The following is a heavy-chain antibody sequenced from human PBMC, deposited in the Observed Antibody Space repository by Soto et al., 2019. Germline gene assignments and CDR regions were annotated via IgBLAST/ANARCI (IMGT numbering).Heavy chain of an antibody. CDR2: IYYSGST. Sequence: PSETLSLTCTVSGGSISSSSYYWGWIRQPPGKGLEWVGSIYYSGSTYYNPSLKSRVTISVDTSKNQFSLKLSSVTAADTAVYYCVRLGNTIFGVVISPPDYWGQGTLVTVSS. V-gene: IGHV4-39*01. CDR3: VRLGNTIFGVVISPPDY. CDR1: GGSISSSSYY. D-gene: IGHD3-3*01. J-gene: IGHJ4*02.